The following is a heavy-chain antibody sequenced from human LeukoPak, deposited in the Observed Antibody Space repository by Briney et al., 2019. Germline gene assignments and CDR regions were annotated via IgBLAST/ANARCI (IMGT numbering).Heavy chain of an antibody. CDR3: ARRLTQYDCFDP. D-gene: IGHD2-2*01. V-gene: IGHV6-1*01. J-gene: IGHJ5*02. Sequence: SQTLSLTCAISGDSVSSNSVTWDWIRQSPSRGLEWLGRTYYRSTWYNDYAVSVRGRITVNPDTSKNQFSLHLNSVTPEDTAVYYCARRLTQYDCFDPWGQGILVTASS. CDR1: GDSVSSNSVT. CDR2: TYYRSTWYN.